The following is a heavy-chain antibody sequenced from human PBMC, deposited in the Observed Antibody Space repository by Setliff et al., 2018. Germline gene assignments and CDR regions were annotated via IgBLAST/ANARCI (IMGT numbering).Heavy chain of an antibody. CDR2: IFPGNPNT. V-gene: IGHV5-51*01. CDR1: GYSFTNNW. CDR3: AREHVSGHSEY. D-gene: IGHD1-26*01. J-gene: IGHJ4*02. Sequence: GESLKISCQGSGYSFTNNWIAWVRQMPGKGLECMGIIFPGNPNTRYSPSFQGQVTFSSDKSINTAYLHLSSLKASDTAMYYCAREHVSGHSEYWGQGTLVTVSS.